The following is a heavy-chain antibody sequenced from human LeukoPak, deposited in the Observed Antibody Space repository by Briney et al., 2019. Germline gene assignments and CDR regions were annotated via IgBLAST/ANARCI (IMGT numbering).Heavy chain of an antibody. Sequence: GGSLRLSCAASGFTFSSYAMHWVRQAPGKGLEGVAVISYDGSNKYYADSVKGRFTISRDNSKNTLYLQMNSLRAEDTAVYYCASLSTPIAAAGKNWFDPWGQGTLVTVSS. CDR2: ISYDGSNK. D-gene: IGHD6-13*01. V-gene: IGHV3-30*04. CDR1: GFTFSSYA. J-gene: IGHJ5*02. CDR3: ASLSTPIAAAGKNWFDP.